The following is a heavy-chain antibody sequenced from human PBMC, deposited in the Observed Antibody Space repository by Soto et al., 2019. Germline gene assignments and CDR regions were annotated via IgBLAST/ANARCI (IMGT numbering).Heavy chain of an antibody. CDR1: GGSISSGDYY. Sequence: SETLSLTCTVSGGSISSGDYYWSWIRQPPGKGLEWIGYIYYSGSTYYNPSLKSRVTISVDTSKNQFSLKLSSVTAADTAVYYCARGTTVVRGGYYYYYGMDVWGQGTXVTV. J-gene: IGHJ6*02. CDR2: IYYSGST. CDR3: ARGTTVVRGGYYYYYGMDV. V-gene: IGHV4-30-4*01. D-gene: IGHD4-17*01.